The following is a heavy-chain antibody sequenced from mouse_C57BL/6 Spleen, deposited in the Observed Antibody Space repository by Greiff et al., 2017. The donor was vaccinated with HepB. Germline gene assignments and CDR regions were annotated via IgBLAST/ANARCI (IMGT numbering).Heavy chain of an antibody. D-gene: IGHD1-1*01. CDR1: GFSFNTYA. Sequence: EVKLMESGGGLVQPKGSLKLSCAASGFSFNTYAMNWVRQAPGKGLEWVARIRSKSNNYATYYADSVKDRFTISRDDSESMLYLQMNNLKTEDTAMYYCVRRGGSSIYAMDYWGQGTSVTVSS. CDR2: IRSKSNNYAT. CDR3: VRRGGSSIYAMDY. V-gene: IGHV10-1*01. J-gene: IGHJ4*01.